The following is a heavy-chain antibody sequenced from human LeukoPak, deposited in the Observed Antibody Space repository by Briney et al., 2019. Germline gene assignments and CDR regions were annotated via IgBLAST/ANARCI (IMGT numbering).Heavy chain of an antibody. CDR1: GYTFTSLD. Sequence: ASVKVSCKASGYTFTSLDISWVRQANGQGLEWLGWMNPKNGNTGYAQKFRGRVTITRDTSESIAYMELSGLRSDDTAVYYCAKVASTTRRHDAFDIWGQGTLVTVSS. J-gene: IGHJ3*02. V-gene: IGHV1-8*03. CDR2: MNPKNGNT. CDR3: AKVASTTRRHDAFDI. D-gene: IGHD1-1*01.